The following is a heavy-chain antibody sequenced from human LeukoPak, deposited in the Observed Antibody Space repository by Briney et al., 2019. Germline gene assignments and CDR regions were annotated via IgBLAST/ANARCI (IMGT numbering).Heavy chain of an antibody. CDR1: GLTFSTYA. CDR3: VKTSRIVVVPAATYFDL. V-gene: IGHV3-23*01. Sequence: GGSLRLSCAASGLTFSTYAMSWVRQAPGKGLEWVSSISGSAINTYYADSVKGRFTISRDNSKNTLYLQMNSLRADDTAVYYCVKTSRIVVVPAATYFDLWGQGTLVTVSS. J-gene: IGHJ4*02. D-gene: IGHD2-2*01. CDR2: ISGSAINT.